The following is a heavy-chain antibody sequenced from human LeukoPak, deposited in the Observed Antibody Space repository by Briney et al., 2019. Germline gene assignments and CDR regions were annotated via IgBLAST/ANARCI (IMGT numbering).Heavy chain of an antibody. Sequence: ESGPTLVKPTQPLTLTCTFSGFSLSTSGVGVGWIRQPPGKALEWLALIYWNDDKRYSPSLKSRLTITKDTSKNQVVLTMTNMDPVDTATYYCAHQIVVVPAAGSDWFDPWGQGTLVTVSS. J-gene: IGHJ5*02. CDR2: IYWNDDK. CDR1: GFSLSTSGVG. V-gene: IGHV2-5*01. CDR3: AHQIVVVPAAGSDWFDP. D-gene: IGHD2-2*01.